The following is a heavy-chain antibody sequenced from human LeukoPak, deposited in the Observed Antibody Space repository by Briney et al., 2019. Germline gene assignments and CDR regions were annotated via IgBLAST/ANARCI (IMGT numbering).Heavy chain of an antibody. CDR1: GFTFSSYS. V-gene: IGHV3-21*01. D-gene: IGHD2-2*01. CDR3: XXXXXXXAGVYYGMDV. Sequence: GGSLRLSCAASGFTFSSYSMNWVRQAPGKGLEWVSSISSSSSYIYYADSVKGRFTISRDNAKNSPYLQMNSLRAEDTAVYYCXXXXXXXAGVYYGMDVWGQGTTVTVSS. CDR2: ISSSSSYI. J-gene: IGHJ6*02.